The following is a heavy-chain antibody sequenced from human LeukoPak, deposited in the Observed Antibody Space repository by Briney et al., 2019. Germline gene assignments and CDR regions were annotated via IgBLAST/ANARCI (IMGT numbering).Heavy chain of an antibody. CDR2: INPNSGGT. J-gene: IGHJ5*02. D-gene: IGHD6-19*01. Sequence: ASVKVSCKASGYTFTGYYMHWLRQAPGQGLEWMGWINPNSGGTNYAQKFQGRVTITRDTSISTAYMELSRLRSDGTAVFYCARGASSGWHEIINWFDPWGQGTLVTVSS. CDR1: GYTFTGYY. CDR3: ARGASSGWHEIINWFDP. V-gene: IGHV1-2*02.